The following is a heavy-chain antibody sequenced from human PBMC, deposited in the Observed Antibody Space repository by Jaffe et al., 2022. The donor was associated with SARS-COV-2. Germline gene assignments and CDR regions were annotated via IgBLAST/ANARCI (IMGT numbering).Heavy chain of an antibody. J-gene: IGHJ6*02. V-gene: IGHV3-48*02. Sequence: EVQLVESGGGLVQPGGSLRLSCAASGFTFSSYSMNWVRQAPGKGLEWVSYISSSSSTIYYADSVKGRFTISRDNAKNSLYLQMNSLRDEDTAVYYCARDLSGSYLPPIYYYYGMDVWGQGTTVTVSS. D-gene: IGHD1-26*01. CDR2: ISSSSSTI. CDR1: GFTFSSYS. CDR3: ARDLSGSYLPPIYYYYGMDV.